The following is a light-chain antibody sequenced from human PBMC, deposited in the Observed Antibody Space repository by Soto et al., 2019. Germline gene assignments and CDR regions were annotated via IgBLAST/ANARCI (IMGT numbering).Light chain of an antibody. CDR1: ESVSISY. CDR3: QLWGHSLRVT. CDR2: AAS. Sequence: IVLTQSPGTLSLSPGERATLSCRASESVSISYLAWYQQKPGQAPRLLIYAASARATGIPDRFSGSGSGTTFTLTISRMQPEDPAVYYCQLWGHSLRVTFGGGTTADIK. V-gene: IGKV3-20*01. J-gene: IGKJ4*01.